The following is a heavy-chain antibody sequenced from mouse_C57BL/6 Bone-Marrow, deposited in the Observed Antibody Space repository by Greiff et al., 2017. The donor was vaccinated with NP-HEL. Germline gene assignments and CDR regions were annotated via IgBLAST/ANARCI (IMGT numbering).Heavy chain of an antibody. Sequence: DVKLQESGAELVRPGASVKLSCTASGFNIKDDYMPWVKQRPEQGLEWIGWIDPENGDTEYASKFQGKATITADTSSNTAYLQLSSLTSEDTAVYYCTYGNYGAWFAYWGQGTLVTVSA. CDR1: GFNIKDDY. J-gene: IGHJ3*01. CDR3: TYGNYGAWFAY. V-gene: IGHV14-4*01. CDR2: IDPENGDT. D-gene: IGHD2-1*01.